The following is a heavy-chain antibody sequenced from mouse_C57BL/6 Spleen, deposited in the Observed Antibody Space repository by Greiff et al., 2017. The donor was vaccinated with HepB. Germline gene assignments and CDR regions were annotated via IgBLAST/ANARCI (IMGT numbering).Heavy chain of an antibody. Sequence: QVQLQQSGAELVKPGASVKLSCKASGYTFTSYWMQWVKQRPGQGLEWIGEIDPSDSYTNYNQKFKGKATLTVDTSSSTAYMQLSSLTSEDSAVYYCARTEIRRYFDVWGTGTTVTVSS. CDR3: ARTEIRRYFDV. V-gene: IGHV1-50*01. CDR1: GYTFTSYW. CDR2: IDPSDSYT. D-gene: IGHD1-1*01. J-gene: IGHJ1*03.